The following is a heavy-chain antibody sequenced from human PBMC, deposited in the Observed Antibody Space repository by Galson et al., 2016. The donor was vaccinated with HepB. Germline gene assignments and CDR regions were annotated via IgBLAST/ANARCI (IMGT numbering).Heavy chain of an antibody. Sequence: SVKVSCKVSGYRLSEVNIHWVRQIPGKGLEWVGGFDPEEGETIHAQNFQGRVTMTEDTSTDTAYMEMRSLRSDDTATYYCAGDWFSEGGYGLDVWGQGTTVIVSS. V-gene: IGHV1-24*01. CDR2: FDPEEGET. CDR3: AGDWFSEGGYGLDV. J-gene: IGHJ6*02. CDR1: GYRLSEVN. D-gene: IGHD3-9*01.